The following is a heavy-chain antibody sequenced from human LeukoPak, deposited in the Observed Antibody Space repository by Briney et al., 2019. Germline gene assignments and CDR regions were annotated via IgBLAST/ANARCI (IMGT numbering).Heavy chain of an antibody. D-gene: IGHD4-17*01. CDR2: ISGSGGST. V-gene: IGHV3-23*01. CDR1: GFTFSSYA. Sequence: GGSLRLPCAASGFTFSSYAMSWVRQAPGKGLEWVSAISGSGGSTYYADSVKGRFTISRDNSKNTLYLQMNSLRAEDTAVYYCAKGFDYAVWYYFDYWGQGTLVTVSS. CDR3: AKGFDYAVWYYFDY. J-gene: IGHJ4*02.